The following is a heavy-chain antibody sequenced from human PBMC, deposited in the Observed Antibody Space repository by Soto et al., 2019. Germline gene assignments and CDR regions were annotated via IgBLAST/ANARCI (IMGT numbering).Heavy chain of an antibody. CDR3: ARGWGYDSTDYYYAY. CDR2: IIPIFGTA. Sequence: QVQLVQSGAEVRKPGSSVRVSCKASGGRFNRHTISWVRQAPGQGLEWMGGIIPIFGTANHAQKFQGRVTIIADESTSTVYMELSSLRSDDTDIYYCARGWGYDSTDYYYAYWGQGTLVIVSS. J-gene: IGHJ4*02. D-gene: IGHD3-22*01. V-gene: IGHV1-69*01. CDR1: GGRFNRHT.